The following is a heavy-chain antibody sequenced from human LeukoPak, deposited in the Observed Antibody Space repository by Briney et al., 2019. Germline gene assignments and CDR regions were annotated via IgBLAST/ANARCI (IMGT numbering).Heavy chain of an antibody. D-gene: IGHD3-10*01. Sequence: RGSLRLSSAASRFTFSSDSINWVRQAPGKGLECVSYISSSSSTIYYAESARGRVTISRDNTKNSLYLHMNSLRDEDTAVYYCARGAYMVQVVEYDYWGQGTLVTLSS. CDR2: ISSSSSTI. CDR3: ARGAYMVQVVEYDY. CDR1: RFTFSSDS. V-gene: IGHV3-48*02. J-gene: IGHJ4*02.